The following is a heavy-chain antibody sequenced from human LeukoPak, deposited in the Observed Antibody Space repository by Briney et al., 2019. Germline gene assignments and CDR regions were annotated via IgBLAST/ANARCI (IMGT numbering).Heavy chain of an antibody. CDR1: GGSINSTTYS. J-gene: IGHJ6*02. CDR3: ARGVRSGSYPYYYYGMDV. Sequence: PSETLSLTCTVSGGSINSTTYSWDWIRQPPGKGLEWIGSIYYSGSTYYNPSLKSRVTISVDTSKNQFSLKLTSVTAADTAVYYCARGVRSGSYPYYYYGMDVWGQGTTVTVSS. V-gene: IGHV4-39*01. CDR2: IYYSGST. D-gene: IGHD1-26*01.